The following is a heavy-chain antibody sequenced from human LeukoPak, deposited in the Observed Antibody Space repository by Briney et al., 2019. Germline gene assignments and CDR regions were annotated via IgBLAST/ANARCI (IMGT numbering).Heavy chain of an antibody. J-gene: IGHJ4*02. Sequence: GASVKVSCKASGYSLTSYYIHWVRQAPGQGLEWMGLINPSGGSTSYAQKFQGRVTMTRDTSTSTVYMELSRLRSEDTAVYYCARMSYHYESSGYYGPFDYWGQGTLVTVSS. CDR1: GYSLTSYY. D-gene: IGHD3-22*01. CDR3: ARMSYHYESSGYYGPFDY. CDR2: INPSGGST. V-gene: IGHV1-46*01.